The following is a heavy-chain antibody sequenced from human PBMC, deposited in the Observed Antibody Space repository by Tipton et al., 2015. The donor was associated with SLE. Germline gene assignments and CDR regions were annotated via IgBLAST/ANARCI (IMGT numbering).Heavy chain of an antibody. V-gene: IGHV4-59*11. CDR3: ARDGRYCTGCGSCYFDY. D-gene: IGHD2-8*02. CDR1: GASISSHY. Sequence: TLSLTCNVSGASISSHYWSWIRQSPGKGLEWIGYMYYSRSTRYSPSLKSRVTMSLDTSKNKFSLKLNSVTAAATAVYYCARDGRYCTGCGSCYFDYWGQGTLVTVSS. J-gene: IGHJ4*02. CDR2: MYYSRST.